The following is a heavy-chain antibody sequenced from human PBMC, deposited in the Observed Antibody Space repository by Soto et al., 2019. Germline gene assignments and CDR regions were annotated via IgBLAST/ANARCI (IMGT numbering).Heavy chain of an antibody. V-gene: IGHV4-34*01. CDR3: ASTSYGSGSYPTPPCNY. J-gene: IGHJ4*02. Sequence: QVQLQQWGAGLLKPSETLSLTCAVYGGSFSGYYWSWIRQPPGKGLEWIGEINHSGSTNYNPSLKSRVTRSVDTSKNQFSLKLSSVTAADTAVYYCASTSYGSGSYPTPPCNYWGQGKLVTVSS. D-gene: IGHD3-10*01. CDR1: GGSFSGYY. CDR2: INHSGST.